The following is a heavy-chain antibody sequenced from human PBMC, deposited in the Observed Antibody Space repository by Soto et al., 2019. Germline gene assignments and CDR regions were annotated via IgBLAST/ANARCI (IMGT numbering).Heavy chain of an antibody. CDR2: INPNSGGT. CDR3: ARDRGIVATMFDQGPAF. V-gene: IGHV1-2*02. CDR1: GYTFTGYY. J-gene: IGHJ4*02. D-gene: IGHD5-12*01. Sequence: GASVKVSCKASGYTFTGYYMHWVRQAPGQGLEWMGWINPNSGGTNYAQKFQGRVTMTRDTSISTAYMELSRLRSDDTAVYYCARDRGIVATMFDQGPAFWGQGTLVTVSS.